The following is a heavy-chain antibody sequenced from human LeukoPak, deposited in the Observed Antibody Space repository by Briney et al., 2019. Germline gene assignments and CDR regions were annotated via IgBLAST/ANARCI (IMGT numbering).Heavy chain of an antibody. CDR3: AAGYCSSTSCYALYYYGMDV. Sequence: SETLSLTCTVSGGSISSSSYYWGWIRQPPGKGLESIGSIYYSGSTYYNPSLKSRVTISVDTSKNQFSLKLSSVTAADTAVYYCAAGYCSSTSCYALYYYGMDVWGQGTTVTVSS. CDR1: GGSISSSSYY. V-gene: IGHV4-39*01. D-gene: IGHD2-2*01. J-gene: IGHJ6*02. CDR2: IYYSGST.